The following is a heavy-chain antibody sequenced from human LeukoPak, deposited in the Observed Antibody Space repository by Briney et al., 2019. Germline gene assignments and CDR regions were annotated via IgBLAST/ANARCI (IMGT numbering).Heavy chain of an antibody. CDR1: GGSFSGYY. J-gene: IGHJ6*02. CDR2: INHRGST. CDR3: ARGRYSSSWYSPKPERYYYYYGMDV. Sequence: SETLSLTCAVYGGSFSGYYWSWIRRPAGKGLEWIGEINHRGSTNYNPSLKSRVTISVDTSKNQFSLKLSSVTAADTAVYYCARGRYSSSWYSPKPERYYYYYGMDVWGQGTTVTVSS. D-gene: IGHD6-13*01. V-gene: IGHV4-34*01.